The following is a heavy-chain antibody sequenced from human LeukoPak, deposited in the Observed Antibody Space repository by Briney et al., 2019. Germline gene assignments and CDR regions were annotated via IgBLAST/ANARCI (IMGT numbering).Heavy chain of an antibody. D-gene: IGHD2-2*03. J-gene: IGHJ5*02. V-gene: IGHV4-39*01. CDR2: IFYSGST. Sequence: SETLSLTCTVSGGSISINHYYWGWIRQPPGKGLEWIGSIFYSGSTYYNPSLKNRVTISVDTSKNQFSLKLSSVTAADTAVYYCARSGYCSRTSCSPNWFDPWGQGTLVTVSS. CDR1: GGSISINHYY. CDR3: ARSGYCSRTSCSPNWFDP.